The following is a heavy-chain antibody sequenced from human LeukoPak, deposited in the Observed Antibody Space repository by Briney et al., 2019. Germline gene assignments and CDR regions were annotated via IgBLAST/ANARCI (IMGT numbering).Heavy chain of an antibody. V-gene: IGHV4-34*01. J-gene: IGHJ5*02. CDR1: GGSFSGYY. Sequence: PSETPSLTCAVYGGSFSGYYWSWIRQPPGKGLEWIGEINHSGSTNYNPSLTSRVTISVDTSKNQFSLKLSSVTAADTAVYYCARGTLRYFDWLSSRNWFDPWGQGTLVTVSS. D-gene: IGHD3-9*01. CDR2: INHSGST. CDR3: ARGTLRYFDWLSSRNWFDP.